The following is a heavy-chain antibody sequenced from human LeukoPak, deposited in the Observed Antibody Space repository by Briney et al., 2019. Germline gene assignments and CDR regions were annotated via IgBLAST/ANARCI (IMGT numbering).Heavy chain of an antibody. D-gene: IGHD2-21*02. J-gene: IGHJ5*02. CDR3: ARGAPCGGDCSSWFDP. CDR2: ISYDGSNK. Sequence: PGGSLRLSCAASGFTFSSYGMHWVRQAPGKGLEWVAVISYDGSNKYYADSVKGRFTISRDNAKNSLYLQMNSLRAEDTAVYYCARGAPCGGDCSSWFDPWGQGTLVTVSS. CDR1: GFTFSSYG. V-gene: IGHV3-30*03.